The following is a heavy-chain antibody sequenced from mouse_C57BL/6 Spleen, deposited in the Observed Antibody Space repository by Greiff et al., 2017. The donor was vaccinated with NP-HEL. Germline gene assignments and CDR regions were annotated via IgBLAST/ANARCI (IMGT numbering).Heavy chain of an antibody. CDR2: IHPNSGST. CDR1: GYTFTSYW. J-gene: IGHJ2*01. Sequence: QVQLQQPGAELVKPGASVKLSCKASGYTFTSYWMHWVKQRPGQGLEWIGMIHPNSGSTNYNEKFKSKATMTVDKSASTAYMQLSSLTSEDSAVYYWATYDGYYYDYWGQGTTLTVSS. D-gene: IGHD2-3*01. V-gene: IGHV1-64*01. CDR3: ATYDGYYYDY.